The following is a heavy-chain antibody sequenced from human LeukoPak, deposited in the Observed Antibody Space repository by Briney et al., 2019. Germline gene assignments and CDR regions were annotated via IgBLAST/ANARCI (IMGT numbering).Heavy chain of an antibody. Sequence: GVSLRLSCAASGFTFSTYSMNWVRQAPGKGLEWVSYISSSSSTIYYADSVKGRFTISRDNAKNSLYLQMNSLRAEDTAVYYCARDRSGWYGIFDYWGQGTLVTVSS. CDR3: ARDRSGWYGIFDY. V-gene: IGHV3-48*04. J-gene: IGHJ4*02. CDR1: GFTFSTYS. D-gene: IGHD6-19*01. CDR2: ISSSSSTI.